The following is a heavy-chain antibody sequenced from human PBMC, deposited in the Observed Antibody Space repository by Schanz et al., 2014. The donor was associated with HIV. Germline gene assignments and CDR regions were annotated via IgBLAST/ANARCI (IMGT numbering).Heavy chain of an antibody. CDR1: GRTVPDLD. Sequence: ARLVQSGAEVKRPGASVTVSCTAAGRTVPDLDVNWVRQAAGQGLEWMGWINPNSGGTDSAQKFQGRVTMTRDTSISTAFMELSSLRSDDTAVYYCARDTNLVLDVWGQGTTVTVSS. V-gene: IGHV1-2*02. CDR3: ARDTNLVLDV. D-gene: IGHD2-8*01. CDR2: INPNSGGT. J-gene: IGHJ6*02.